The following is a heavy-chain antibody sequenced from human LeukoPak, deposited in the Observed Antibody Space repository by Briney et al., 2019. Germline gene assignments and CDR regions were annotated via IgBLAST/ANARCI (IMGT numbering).Heavy chain of an antibody. V-gene: IGHV6-1*01. J-gene: IGHJ6*03. Sequence: SQTLSLTCAISGDSVSSNSAAWNWIRQSPSRGLEWLGRTYYRSKWYNDYAVSVKSRITINPDTSKNQSSLQLNSVTPEDTAVYYCAKALHIAAAGIRNYYYYMDVWGKGTTVTVSS. CDR3: AKALHIAAAGIRNYYYYMDV. CDR2: TYYRSKWYN. CDR1: GDSVSSNSAA. D-gene: IGHD6-13*01.